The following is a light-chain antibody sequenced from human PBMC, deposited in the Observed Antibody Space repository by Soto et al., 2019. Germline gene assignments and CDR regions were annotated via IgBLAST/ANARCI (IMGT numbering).Light chain of an antibody. CDR1: QSVSTW. J-gene: IGKJ1*01. CDR3: QQYISESWT. Sequence: DIQMTQSPSTLSASVGDRVTITCRASQSVSTWLAWYQQKPGKAPNLLIYDVSSLESGVPSRFSGSGSRTEFTLSISSLQPDDFATYYCQQYISESWTFGQGTKVEIK. V-gene: IGKV1-5*01. CDR2: DVS.